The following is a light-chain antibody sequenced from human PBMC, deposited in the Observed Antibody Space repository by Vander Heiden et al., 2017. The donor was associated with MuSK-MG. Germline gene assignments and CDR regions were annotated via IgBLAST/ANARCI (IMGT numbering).Light chain of an antibody. CDR3: QAWDSSTKV. CDR1: KLGDKY. Sequence: SYELTQPPSVSVSPGQTASITCSGDKLGDKYACWYQQKPGQSPVLVIYQDSKRPSGIPERFSGSNSGNTGTLTISGTQAMDEADYYCQAWDSSTKVFGTGTKVTVL. J-gene: IGLJ1*01. CDR2: QDS. V-gene: IGLV3-1*01.